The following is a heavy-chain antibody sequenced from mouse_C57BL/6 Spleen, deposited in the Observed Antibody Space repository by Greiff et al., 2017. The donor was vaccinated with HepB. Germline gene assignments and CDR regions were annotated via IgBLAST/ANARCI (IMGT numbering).Heavy chain of an antibody. V-gene: IGHV2-6-1*01. CDR3: ARHRGYGSSYWFDY. J-gene: IGHJ2*01. D-gene: IGHD1-1*01. CDR1: GFSLTSYG. CDR2: IWSDGST. Sequence: VKVVESGPGLVAPSQSLSITCTVSGFSLTSYGVHWVRQPPGKGLEWLVVIWSDGSTTYNSALKSRLSISKDNSKSQVFLKMNSLQTDDTAMYYCARHRGYGSSYWFDYWGQGTTLTVSS.